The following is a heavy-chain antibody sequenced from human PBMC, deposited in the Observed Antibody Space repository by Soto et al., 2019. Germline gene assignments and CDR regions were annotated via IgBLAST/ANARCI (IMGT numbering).Heavy chain of an antibody. Sequence: SETLSITCAVYGGSFSGYYWSWIRQPPGKGLEWIGEINHSGSTNYNPSLKSRVTISVDTSKNQFSLKLSSVTAADTAVYYCARGFSSRVYYYYGMDVWGQGTTVTVSS. J-gene: IGHJ6*02. CDR1: GGSFSGYY. CDR3: ARGFSSRVYYYYGMDV. CDR2: INHSGST. V-gene: IGHV4-34*01. D-gene: IGHD6-13*01.